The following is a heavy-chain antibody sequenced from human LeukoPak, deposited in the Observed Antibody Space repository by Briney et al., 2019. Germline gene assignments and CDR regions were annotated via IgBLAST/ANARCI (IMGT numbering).Heavy chain of an antibody. Sequence: SVKVSCKASGGTFGSYAISWVRQAPGQGLEWVGRIIPILGIANYAQKFQGRVTITADKSTSTAYMELSSLRSEDTAVYYCASPPYGSGSYYNHRGAFDIWGQGTMVTVSS. V-gene: IGHV1-69*04. CDR3: ASPPYGSGSYYNHRGAFDI. J-gene: IGHJ3*02. CDR1: GGTFGSYA. D-gene: IGHD3-10*01. CDR2: IIPILGIA.